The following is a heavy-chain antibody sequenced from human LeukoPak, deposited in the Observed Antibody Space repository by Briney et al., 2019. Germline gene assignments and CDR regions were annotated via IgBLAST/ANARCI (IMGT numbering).Heavy chain of an antibody. CDR3: AREQRGWLSGNLGGLFASYHTYYYMGV. J-gene: IGHJ6*03. V-gene: IGHV1-46*01. Sequence: GASVKVSFKASGYTFTTYYIHWVRQAPGQGLEWMGMINPSDGATTYAQKFQGRGTMTRDMSTTTVYMDVRTLRSEDTAGYFCAREQRGWLSGNLGGLFASYHTYYYMGVWGRGTTVTVSS. CDR1: GYTFTTYY. D-gene: IGHD1-26*01. CDR2: INPSDGAT.